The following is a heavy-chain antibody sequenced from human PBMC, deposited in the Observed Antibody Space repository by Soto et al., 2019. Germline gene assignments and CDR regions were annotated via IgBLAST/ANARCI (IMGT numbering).Heavy chain of an antibody. Sequence: SETLSLTCTVSGGSISSGGYYWSWIRQHPGKGLEWIGYIYYSGSTYYNPSLKSRVTISVDTSKNQFSLKLSSVTAADTAVYYCARASFEAAATPGWFDPWGQGTLVTVSS. V-gene: IGHV4-31*03. J-gene: IGHJ5*02. CDR2: IYYSGST. D-gene: IGHD2-15*01. CDR3: ARASFEAAATPGWFDP. CDR1: GGSISSGGYY.